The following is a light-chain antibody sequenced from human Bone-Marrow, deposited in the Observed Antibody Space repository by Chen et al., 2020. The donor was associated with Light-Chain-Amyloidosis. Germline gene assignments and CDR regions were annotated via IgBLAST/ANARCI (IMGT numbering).Light chain of an antibody. Sequence: YVLTHPSCVAVSPGDTATLACGGNNIGSTGVHWYQQTPGQASPLVVYDDSDRPSGMPGRLSGSNSGNTATLTISRVEAGDEADDYCQVWDRSSDRPVFGGGTKLTVL. V-gene: IGLV3-21*02. CDR1: NIGSTG. J-gene: IGLJ3*02. CDR2: DDS. CDR3: QVWDRSSDRPV.